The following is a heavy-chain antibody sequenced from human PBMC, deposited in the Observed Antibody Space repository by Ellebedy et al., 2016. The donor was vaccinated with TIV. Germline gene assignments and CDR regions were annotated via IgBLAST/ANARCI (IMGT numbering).Heavy chain of an antibody. CDR3: ARRGSYGDYAVQINSWLDT. V-gene: IGHV3-7*01. J-gene: IGHJ5*02. Sequence: GGSLRLSCAASGFSFRSYWMSWVRQAPGKGLEWVANIYQDGSDQYYVDSVKGRFTISRDHVNKSLFLQMNSLRVEDTAVYYCARRGSYGDYAVQINSWLDTWGQGTLVTVSS. CDR1: GFSFRSYW. D-gene: IGHD4-17*01. CDR2: IYQDGSDQ.